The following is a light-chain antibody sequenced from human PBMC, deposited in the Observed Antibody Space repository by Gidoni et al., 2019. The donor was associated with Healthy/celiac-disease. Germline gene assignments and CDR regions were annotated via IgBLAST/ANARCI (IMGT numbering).Light chain of an antibody. Sequence: EIVMTPSPATLSVSPGERATLSCRASQSVSSNLAWYQQKPGQAPRLLIYGASTRATGIPARFSGSGSGTEFTLTVSSLQSEDVAVYYCQQYNNWPPYTFGQXTKLEIK. CDR3: QQYNNWPPYT. CDR1: QSVSSN. CDR2: GAS. J-gene: IGKJ2*01. V-gene: IGKV3-15*01.